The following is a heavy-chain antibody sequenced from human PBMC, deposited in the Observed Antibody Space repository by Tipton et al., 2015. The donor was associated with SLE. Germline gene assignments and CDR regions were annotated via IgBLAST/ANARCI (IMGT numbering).Heavy chain of an antibody. D-gene: IGHD4-23*01. J-gene: IGHJ4*02. CDR1: GFTFSSYE. CDR3: ARDATTVVTPDYFDY. Sequence: SLRLSCAASGFTFSSYEMNWVRQAPGKGLEWVSYISSSSSYIYYADSVKGRFTISRDNAKNSLYLQMNSLRAEDTAVYYCARDATTVVTPDYFDYWGQGTLVTVSS. CDR2: ISSSSSYI. V-gene: IGHV3-21*01.